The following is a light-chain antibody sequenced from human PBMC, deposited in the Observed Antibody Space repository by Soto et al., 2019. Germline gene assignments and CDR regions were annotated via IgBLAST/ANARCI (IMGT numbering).Light chain of an antibody. CDR2: NNN. Sequence: QSVLAQPPSTSGTPGQRVTISCSGSSSNIGSNTVNWYRQLPGTAPKLLIYNNNQRPSGIPDRFSGSKSGTSASLAISGLQSEDEGDYYCAALDDTLNGLLYVFGTGTKLTVL. J-gene: IGLJ1*01. V-gene: IGLV1-44*01. CDR3: AALDDTLNGLLYV. CDR1: SSNIGSNT.